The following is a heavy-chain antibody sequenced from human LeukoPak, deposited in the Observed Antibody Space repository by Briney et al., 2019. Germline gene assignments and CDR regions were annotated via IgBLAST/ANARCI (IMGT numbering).Heavy chain of an antibody. CDR2: IKQDGSEK. D-gene: IGHD3-9*01. Sequence: GGSLRLSCAASGFTFSSYWMSWVRQAPGKGLEWVANIKQDGSEKYYVDSVKGRFTISRDNAKNSLYLQMNSLRAEDTAVYYCASGLPYDILTGYPYSDWFDPWGQGTLVTVSS. J-gene: IGHJ5*02. CDR3: ASGLPYDILTGYPYSDWFDP. V-gene: IGHV3-7*03. CDR1: GFTFSSYW.